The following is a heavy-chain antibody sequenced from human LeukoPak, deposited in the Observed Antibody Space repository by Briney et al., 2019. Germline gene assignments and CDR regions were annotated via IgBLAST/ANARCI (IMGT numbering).Heavy chain of an antibody. Sequence: PGGSLRLSCAASGFTFSTYAMHGVRQAPGKGLEWVAVISYDGSSKDYADSVKGRFTISRDNSKNTLYLQMNSLRAEDTAVYYCAREWGLRLFDYWGQGTLVTVSS. J-gene: IGHJ4*02. CDR1: GFTFSTYA. D-gene: IGHD1-26*01. CDR2: ISYDGSSK. V-gene: IGHV3-30-3*01. CDR3: AREWGLRLFDY.